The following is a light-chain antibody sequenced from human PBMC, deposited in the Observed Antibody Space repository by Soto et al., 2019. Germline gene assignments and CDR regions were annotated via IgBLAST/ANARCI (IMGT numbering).Light chain of an antibody. Sequence: EIVMTQSPATLSVSPGERATLSCRASQSVSSNLAWYQQKPGQAPRLLIYGASTRATGIPARFSGSGSGTEFTLTISSLQSEDFAVYYCKQYNNLPRTLGQGTKVDIK. V-gene: IGKV3-15*01. J-gene: IGKJ1*01. CDR2: GAS. CDR3: KQYNNLPRT. CDR1: QSVSSN.